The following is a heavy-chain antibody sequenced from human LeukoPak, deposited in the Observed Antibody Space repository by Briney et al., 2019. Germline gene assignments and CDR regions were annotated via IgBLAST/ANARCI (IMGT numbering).Heavy chain of an antibody. CDR3: AREVYGRSGYSPALGY. J-gene: IGHJ4*02. CDR1: GYTFTSYG. V-gene: IGHV1-18*01. Sequence: RASVKVSCKASGYTFTSYGISWVRQAPGQGLEWMGWISAYNGNTNYAQKFQGRVTMTTGTSTSTAYMELRSLRSDDTAVYYCAREVYGRSGYSPALGYWGQGTLVTVSS. D-gene: IGHD3-22*01. CDR2: ISAYNGNT.